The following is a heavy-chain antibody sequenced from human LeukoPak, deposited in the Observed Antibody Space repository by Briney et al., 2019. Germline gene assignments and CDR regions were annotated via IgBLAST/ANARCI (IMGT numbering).Heavy chain of an antibody. CDR1: GYTFSNYG. CDR3: ARDPPCSGGICYSTDTTLDY. J-gene: IGHJ4*02. V-gene: IGHV1-18*04. CDR2: ITASDGKT. D-gene: IGHD2-21*02. Sequence: ASVKVSCKASGYTFSNYGITWVRQAPGQGLEYMGWITASDGKTNYAQKLQGRLTMTTDTSTSTAYMELRSLRSDDTAVYYCARDPPCSGGICYSTDTTLDYWGQGTLVTVSS.